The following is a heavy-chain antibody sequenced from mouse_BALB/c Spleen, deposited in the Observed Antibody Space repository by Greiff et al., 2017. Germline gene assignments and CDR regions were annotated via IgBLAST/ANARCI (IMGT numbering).Heavy chain of an antibody. D-gene: IGHD1-2*01. CDR2: IDTSDSYT. CDR3: ARGITTAHFDD. J-gene: IGHJ2*01. CDR1: GYTFTDYW. V-gene: IGHV1-69*01. Sequence: QVQLQQPGAELVMPGASVKMSCKASGYTFTDYWMHWVKQRPGQGLEWIGAIDTSDSYTSYNQKFKGKATLTVDESSSTAYMQLSSLTSEDSAVYYCARGITTAHFDDWGQGTTLTVSS.